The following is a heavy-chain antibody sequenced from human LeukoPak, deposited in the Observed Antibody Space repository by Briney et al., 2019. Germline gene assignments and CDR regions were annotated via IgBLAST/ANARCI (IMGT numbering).Heavy chain of an antibody. CDR1: GGSIRSYY. J-gene: IGHJ4*02. Sequence: SETLSLTCTVSGGSIRSYYWSWVRQPAGKGLEWIGRISSSGSTDYNPSLKSRVTMSVDTSKNQFSLRPISVTAADTAVYYCAREGRGSTPGYWGQGTLVTVSS. CDR3: AREGRGSTPGY. D-gene: IGHD2-15*01. V-gene: IGHV4-4*07. CDR2: ISSSGST.